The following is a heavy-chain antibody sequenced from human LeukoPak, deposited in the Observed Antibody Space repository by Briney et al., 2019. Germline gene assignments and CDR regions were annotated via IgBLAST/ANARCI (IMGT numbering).Heavy chain of an antibody. Sequence: SETLSLTCSVSGVSISGRGYWGWIRQHPEKGLEWIGYIDYSGKTYYKPSLQSRVIISADTSQNQFTLKVSSVTAADTAVYYCATGYGSGWFDPWGQGTLVTVSS. D-gene: IGHD3-9*01. CDR2: IDYSGKT. CDR1: GVSISGRGY. CDR3: ATGYGSGWFDP. V-gene: IGHV4-31*03. J-gene: IGHJ5*02.